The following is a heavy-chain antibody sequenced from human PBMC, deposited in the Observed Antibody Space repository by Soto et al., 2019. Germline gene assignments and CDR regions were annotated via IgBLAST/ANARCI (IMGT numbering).Heavy chain of an antibody. CDR2: INWNDDK. J-gene: IGHJ4*02. Sequence: QITLKESGPTLVKVTQTVTLTCTFSGFSLSSTGVGVGWIRQSPGKALEGLALINWNDDKRYNPSLKSRLTITQDTSKNQVVLTMTNMDPVDTATYYCARSGHNSGFFYYDYWGQGTLVTVSS. D-gene: IGHD3-22*01. CDR3: ARSGHNSGFFYYDY. CDR1: GFSLSSTGVG. V-gene: IGHV2-5*01.